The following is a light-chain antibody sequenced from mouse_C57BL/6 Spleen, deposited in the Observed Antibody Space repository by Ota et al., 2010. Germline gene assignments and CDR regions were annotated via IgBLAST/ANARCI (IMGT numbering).Light chain of an antibody. V-gene: IGKV8-30*01. CDR1: QSLLNSSNQKNY. Sequence: MSQSPSSLAVSAGEKVTMSCKSSQSLLNSSNQKNYLAWYQQKPGQSPKLLIYWASTRESGVPDRFTGSGSGTDFTLTISSVKAEDLAVYYCQQYYSYPYTFGGGTKLEIK. CDR2: WAS. CDR3: QQYYSYPYT. J-gene: IGKJ2*01.